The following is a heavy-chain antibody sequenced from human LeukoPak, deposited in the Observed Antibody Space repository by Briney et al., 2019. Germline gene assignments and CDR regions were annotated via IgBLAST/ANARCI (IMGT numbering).Heavy chain of an antibody. J-gene: IGHJ4*02. V-gene: IGHV3-21*01. Sequence: PGGSLRLSCAASGFTFSSYSMNWVRQAPGKGLEWVSSISSSSSYIYYADSVKGRFTISRDNSKNTLYLQMNSLRAEDTAVYYCARVPYYYDSSGYYRTSWYFDYWGQGTLVTVSS. CDR1: GFTFSSYS. CDR3: ARVPYYYDSSGYYRTSWYFDY. CDR2: ISSSSSYI. D-gene: IGHD3-22*01.